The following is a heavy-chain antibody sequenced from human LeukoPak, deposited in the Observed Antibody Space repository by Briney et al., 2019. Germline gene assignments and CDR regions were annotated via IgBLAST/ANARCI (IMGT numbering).Heavy chain of an antibody. Sequence: SETLSLTCTVSGGSINSSSSYWGWIRQPPGKGLEWIGSIYYSGSTYYNPSLKSRVTISVDTSKNQFSLKLSSVTAADTAVYYCARESPSYSSGWSRKDYWGQGTLVTVSS. CDR2: IYYSGST. J-gene: IGHJ4*02. V-gene: IGHV4-39*07. CDR3: ARESPSYSSGWSRKDY. D-gene: IGHD6-19*01. CDR1: GGSINSSSSY.